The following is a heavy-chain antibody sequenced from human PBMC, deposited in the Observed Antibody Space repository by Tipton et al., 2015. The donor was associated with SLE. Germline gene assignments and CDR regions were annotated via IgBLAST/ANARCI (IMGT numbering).Heavy chain of an antibody. CDR3: ARGRPGGYNLYYFDY. D-gene: IGHD5-24*01. Sequence: TLSLTCTVSGGSISSGSYSWSWIRQPAGRGLEWIGHMFSGGSTNSNPSLKSRVTISVDTSKNQFSLKLSSVTAADTAVYYCARGRPGGYNLYYFDYWGQGTLVTVSS. CDR2: MFSGGST. J-gene: IGHJ4*02. V-gene: IGHV4-61*09. CDR1: GGSISSGSYS.